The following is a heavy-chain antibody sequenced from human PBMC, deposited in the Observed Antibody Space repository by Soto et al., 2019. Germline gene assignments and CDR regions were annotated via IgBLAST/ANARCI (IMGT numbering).Heavy chain of an antibody. V-gene: IGHV1-69*02. Sequence: QVQLVQSGAEVKKPGSSVKVSCKASGGTFSSYTISWVRQAPGQGLEWMGRIIPILGIANYAQKFQGRVTITADKSTSTAYMELSSLRSEDTAVYYCARGYCSGGSCYYYYYYMDVLGKGTTVTVSS. J-gene: IGHJ6*03. D-gene: IGHD2-15*01. CDR2: IIPILGIA. CDR1: GGTFSSYT. CDR3: ARGYCSGGSCYYYYYYMDV.